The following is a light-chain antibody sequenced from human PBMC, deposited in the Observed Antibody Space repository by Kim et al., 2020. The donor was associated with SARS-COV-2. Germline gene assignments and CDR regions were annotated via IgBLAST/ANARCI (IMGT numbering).Light chain of an antibody. J-gene: IGKJ1*01. V-gene: IGKV1-6*01. CDR3: LQDYTYPMT. Sequence: AIQMTQSPSSLSVSVGDRVTITCRASQGIRSDLGWYQQKPGKAPKLLIYATSSLQSGVPSRFSGSGSGTDFTLTISSLQPEDFATYYCLQDYTYPMTFGQGTKVEIK. CDR1: QGIRSD. CDR2: ATS.